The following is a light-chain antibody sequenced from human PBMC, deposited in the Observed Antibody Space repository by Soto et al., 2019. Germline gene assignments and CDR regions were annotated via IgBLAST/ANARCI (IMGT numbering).Light chain of an antibody. CDR1: QSVSRPS. Sequence: EIVLTQSLGTLSLSIGERTTLSCRASQSVSRPSLSWYQQKPAQAPRLLIYAASTRATGIPARFSGSGSGTEFTLTISSLQTDDFESYYCLHYSTYPLTFGGGTKVDIK. CDR2: AAS. CDR3: LHYSTYPLT. J-gene: IGKJ4*01. V-gene: IGKV3-20*01.